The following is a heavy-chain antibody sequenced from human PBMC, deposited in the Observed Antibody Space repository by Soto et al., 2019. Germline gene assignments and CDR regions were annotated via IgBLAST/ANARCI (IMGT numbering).Heavy chain of an antibody. Sequence: PGGSLRLSCVASGVRINNYWMIWFRQAPGKGLEWVAHINQDGSEKDYVDSVKGRFTISRDNAKDSLYLQMNSLRVEDTAVYSCARGHWWVDPWGQGTLVTVSS. J-gene: IGHJ5*02. CDR1: GVRINNYW. V-gene: IGHV3-7*05. D-gene: IGHD1-1*01. CDR2: INQDGSEK. CDR3: ARGHWWVDP.